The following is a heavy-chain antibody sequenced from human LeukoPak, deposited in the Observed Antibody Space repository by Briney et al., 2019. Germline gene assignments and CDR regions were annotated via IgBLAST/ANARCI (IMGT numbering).Heavy chain of an antibody. V-gene: IGHV4-61*02. Sequence: SETLSLTCTVSGGSISSGSYYWSWIRQPAGKGLGWIGCIYTSGSTNYNPSLKSRVTISVDTSKNQFSLKLSSVTAADTAVYYCARDYYYYDSSGYSAWGQGTLVTVSS. J-gene: IGHJ4*02. CDR3: ARDYYYYDSSGYSA. D-gene: IGHD3-22*01. CDR1: GGSISSGSYY. CDR2: IYTSGST.